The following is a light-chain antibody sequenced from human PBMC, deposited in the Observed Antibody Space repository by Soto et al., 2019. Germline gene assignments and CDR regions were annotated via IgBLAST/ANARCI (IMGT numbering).Light chain of an antibody. J-gene: IGKJ5*01. CDR3: QQRSDWPPFT. Sequence: EIVLTQSPSTLSVSPGERATLSCRASQSVSSYLAWYQQKPDQAPRLLIYDASNMDTGIPSRFSGSGSGTDFTLTIGSLEPEDFAVYYCQQRSDWPPFTFGQGTRLEIK. V-gene: IGKV3-11*01. CDR2: DAS. CDR1: QSVSSY.